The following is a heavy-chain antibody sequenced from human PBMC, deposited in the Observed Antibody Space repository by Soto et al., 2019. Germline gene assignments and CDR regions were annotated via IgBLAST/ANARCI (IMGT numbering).Heavy chain of an antibody. V-gene: IGHV3-30*18. CDR3: AKGLLAIVGTTLPRDAFNI. D-gene: IGHD1-26*01. CDR1: GFSFTTYD. CDR2: ISHDGSYK. J-gene: IGHJ3*02. Sequence: GGSLRLSCAASGFSFTTYDMHWVRQAPGKGLEWVAVISHDGSYKYYGDAVKGRFTISRDTSKNAVYLEMNSLRPEDTAVYYCAKGLLAIVGTTLPRDAFNIWGHGTMVTISS.